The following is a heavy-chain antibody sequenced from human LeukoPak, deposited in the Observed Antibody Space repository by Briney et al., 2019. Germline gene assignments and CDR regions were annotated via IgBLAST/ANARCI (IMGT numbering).Heavy chain of an antibody. D-gene: IGHD3-22*01. CDR2: INSDGSTT. CDR1: GFSFSNYW. Sequence: GGSLRLSCVVSGFSFSNYWMHWVRQAPGKGLVWVSRINSDGSTTSYAASVKGRYTISRDNAKNTLYLQMNSLRAEDKAVYYCARDYYDSSGSNWFDPWGQGTLVTVSS. J-gene: IGHJ5*02. CDR3: ARDYYDSSGSNWFDP. V-gene: IGHV3-74*01.